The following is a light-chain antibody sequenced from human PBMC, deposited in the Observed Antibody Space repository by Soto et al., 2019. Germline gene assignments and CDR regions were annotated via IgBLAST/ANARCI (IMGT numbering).Light chain of an antibody. CDR2: DAS. CDR3: QHYYSYTLS. V-gene: IGKV1-5*01. Sequence: DIQMTQSPSTMSASVGSRFSISCRASQRIGSWLAWYQQKRGKPPKLLIYDASSLESGVPSRFSGSGSGTDFTLTISNLQSEDFATYHCQHYYSYTLSFAGGTKVDIK. CDR1: QRIGSW. J-gene: IGKJ4*01.